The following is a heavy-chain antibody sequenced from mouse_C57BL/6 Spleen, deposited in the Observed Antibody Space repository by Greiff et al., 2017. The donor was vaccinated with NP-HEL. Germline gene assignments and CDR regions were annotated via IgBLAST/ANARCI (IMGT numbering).Heavy chain of an antibody. Sequence: QVQLQQSGAELVRPGSSVKLSCKASGYTFTSYWMHWVKQRPIQGLEWIGNIDPSDSETHYNQKFKDKATLTVDKSSSTAYMQLSSLTSEDSAVYYCARDDYDGLGRRYFDVWGTGTTVTVSS. V-gene: IGHV1-52*01. J-gene: IGHJ1*03. CDR1: GYTFTSYW. D-gene: IGHD2-4*01. CDR2: IDPSDSET. CDR3: ARDDYDGLGRRYFDV.